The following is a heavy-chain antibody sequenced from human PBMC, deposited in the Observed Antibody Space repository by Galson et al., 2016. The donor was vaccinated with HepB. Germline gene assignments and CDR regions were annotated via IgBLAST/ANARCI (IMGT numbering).Heavy chain of an antibody. D-gene: IGHD5-24*01. J-gene: IGHJ5*01. CDR1: GFTLSSYA. CDR3: ARDGYNYVPLDP. Sequence: SLRLSCAASGFTLSSYAMSWVRQAPGKGLQWVTSISGTGGTTYYADSVKGRFTISRDNSKSTMYLQMNGLRAEDTALYYCARDGYNYVPLDPWGQGALVIGPS. CDR2: ISGTGGTT. V-gene: IGHV3-23*01.